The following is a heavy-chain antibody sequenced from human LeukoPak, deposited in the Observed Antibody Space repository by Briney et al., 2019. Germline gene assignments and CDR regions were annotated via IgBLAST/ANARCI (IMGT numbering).Heavy chain of an antibody. Sequence: SETLSLTCTVSGASISSGHYWGWIRQPPGKGLEWVGSVYYTGVTDYTPSLKSRVTISVERSKNQFSLKLRSVTAADTAVYYCARGPDSGWYPSSWGPGTLVTVSS. V-gene: IGHV4-39*01. CDR1: GASISSGHY. CDR2: VYYTGVT. CDR3: ARGPDSGWYPSS. D-gene: IGHD6-19*01. J-gene: IGHJ5*02.